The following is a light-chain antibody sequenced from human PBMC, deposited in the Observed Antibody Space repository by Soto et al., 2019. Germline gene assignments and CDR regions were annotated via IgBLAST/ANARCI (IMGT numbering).Light chain of an antibody. CDR1: QSVSSY. CDR3: QRLSNWPPYT. J-gene: IGKJ2*01. Sequence: EIVLTQSPATLSLSPGERATLSCRASQSVSSYLAWYQQKPGQAPRLLIYDASHRATGIPARFCGSGSGTDFTLTISSLGPEDFAVYYCQRLSNWPPYTFGQGTQLESK. CDR2: DAS. V-gene: IGKV3-11*01.